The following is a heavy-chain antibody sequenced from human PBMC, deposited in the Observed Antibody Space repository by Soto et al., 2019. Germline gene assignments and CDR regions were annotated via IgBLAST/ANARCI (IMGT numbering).Heavy chain of an antibody. CDR1: GGSISSSSYY. D-gene: IGHD6-6*01. V-gene: IGHV4-39*01. CDR2: IYYSGST. J-gene: IGHJ4*01. Sequence: TSETLSLTCTVSGGSISSSSYYWGWIRQPPGKGLEWIGSIYYSGSTYYNPSLKSRLTISVDTSKNQLSLELNSVTAADTAVYYCARSTIAPHLFMYPFDYWGQGTLVTVSS. CDR3: ARSTIAPHLFMYPFDY.